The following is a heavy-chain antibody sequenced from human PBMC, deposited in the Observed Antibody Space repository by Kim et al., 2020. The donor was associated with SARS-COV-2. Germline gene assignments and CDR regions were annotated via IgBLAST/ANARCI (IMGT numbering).Heavy chain of an antibody. D-gene: IGHD1-26*01. Sequence: GSTYYNPSLKSRVTISVDTSKNQFSLKLSSVTAADTAVYYCAREASGTDYWGQGTLVTVSS. CDR2: GST. J-gene: IGHJ4*02. V-gene: IGHV4-31*02. CDR3: AREASGTDY.